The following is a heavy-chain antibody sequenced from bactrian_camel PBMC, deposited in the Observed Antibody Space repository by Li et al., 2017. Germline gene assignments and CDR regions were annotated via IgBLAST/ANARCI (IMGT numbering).Heavy chain of an antibody. J-gene: IGHJ4*01. Sequence: HVQLVESGGGLVQPGGSLRLSCAASGFTLSSYRTYWVRQAPGKGLEWVSIINRGGTTYYADSMKGRFTISRDNAKNTLYLQLNSLKTEDTAMYYCAKDSPRGQWTLIATILDEYNYWGQGTQVTVS. CDR1: GFTLSSYR. CDR2: IINRGGTT. V-gene: IGHV3S1*01. CDR3: AKDSPRGQWTLIATILDEYNY. D-gene: IGHD4*01.